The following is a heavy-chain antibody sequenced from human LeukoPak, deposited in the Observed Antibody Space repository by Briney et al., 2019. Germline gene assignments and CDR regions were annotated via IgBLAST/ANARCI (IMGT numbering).Heavy chain of an antibody. V-gene: IGHV1-8*01. CDR3: ARTPYSSSWYYYYMDV. CDR1: GYTFTSYD. D-gene: IGHD6-13*01. J-gene: IGHJ6*03. CDR2: MNPNSGNT. Sequence: ASVKVSCKASGYTFTSYDINWVRQATGQGLEWMGWMNPNSGNTGYAQKFQGRVTITADESTSTAYMELSSLRSEDTAVYYCARTPYSSSWYYYYMDVWDKGTTVTVSS.